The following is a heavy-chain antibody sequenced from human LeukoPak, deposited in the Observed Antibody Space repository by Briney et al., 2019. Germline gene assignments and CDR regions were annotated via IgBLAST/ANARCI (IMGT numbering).Heavy chain of an antibody. J-gene: IGHJ4*02. CDR1: GFTFSSYG. Sequence: GGSLRLSCAGSGFTFSSYGMQWVRQAPGKGLEWVAFIRYDGSNKYYADSVKGRFTFSRDNSKNTLYLQMNSLRAEDTAVYYCAKDRHSSGWYGESLDYWGQGTLVTVSS. CDR3: AKDRHSSGWYGESLDY. V-gene: IGHV3-30*02. D-gene: IGHD6-19*01. CDR2: IRYDGSNK.